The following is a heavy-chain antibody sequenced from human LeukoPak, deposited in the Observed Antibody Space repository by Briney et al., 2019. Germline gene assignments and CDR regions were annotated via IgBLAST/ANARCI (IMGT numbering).Heavy chain of an antibody. V-gene: IGHV3-30-3*01. J-gene: IGHJ4*02. CDR2: ISYDGSNK. CDR1: GFTFSSYA. CDR3: ASSDIVVVPAAN. D-gene: IGHD2-2*01. Sequence: PGGSLRLSCAASGFTFSSYAMHWVRQAPGKGLEWVAVISYDGSNKYYADSVKGRFTISRDNSKNTLYLQMNSLRAEDAAVYYCASSDIVVVPAANWGQGTLVTVSS.